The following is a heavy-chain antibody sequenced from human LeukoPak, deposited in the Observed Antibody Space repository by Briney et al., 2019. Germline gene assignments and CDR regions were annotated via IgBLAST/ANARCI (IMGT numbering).Heavy chain of an antibody. CDR1: GGTFSSYA. J-gene: IGHJ4*02. D-gene: IGHD5-18*01. CDR2: IIPILGIA. CDR3: ARHCRDGYVY. Sequence: SVNVSCTASGGTFSSYAISWVRQAPGQGLEWMGRIIPILGIANYAQKFQGRVTITADKSTSTAYMELSSLRSEDTAVYYCARHCRDGYVYWGQGTLVTVSS. V-gene: IGHV1-69*04.